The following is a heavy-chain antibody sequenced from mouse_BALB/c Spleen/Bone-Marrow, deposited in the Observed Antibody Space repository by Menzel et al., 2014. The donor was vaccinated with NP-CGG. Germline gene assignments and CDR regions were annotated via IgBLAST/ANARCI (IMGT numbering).Heavy chain of an antibody. CDR1: GYSFTNYW. Sequence: EVQLQQSGTVLARPGASVKMSCKASGYSFTNYWMHWIKQRPGQGLEWVGAVYPGNSDARYNQKFKGKAKLTAVTSASIAYMELSSLTNEDSAVYYCSRDNYAFAHWGQGTLVTVSA. V-gene: IGHV1-5*01. D-gene: IGHD2-4*01. CDR3: SRDNYAFAH. CDR2: VYPGNSDA. J-gene: IGHJ3*01.